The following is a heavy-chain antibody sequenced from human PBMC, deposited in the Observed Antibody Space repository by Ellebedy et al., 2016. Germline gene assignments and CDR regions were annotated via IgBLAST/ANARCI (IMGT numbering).Heavy chain of an antibody. D-gene: IGHD1-14*01. CDR3: VARHNGAFDF. CDR2: LYGGGDS. J-gene: IGHJ3*01. V-gene: IGHV3-53*01. CDR1: GFSVSSND. Sequence: GESLKISXVVSGFSVSSNDMSWVRQAPGKGLELVSLLYGGGDSYYADSVKGRFTITRDSSAKTLYLQMSGLGAEDTAVYYCVARHNGAFDFWGQGTMVTVSS.